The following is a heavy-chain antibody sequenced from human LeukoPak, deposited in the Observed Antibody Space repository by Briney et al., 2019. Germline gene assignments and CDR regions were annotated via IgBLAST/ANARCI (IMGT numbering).Heavy chain of an antibody. J-gene: IGHJ5*02. Sequence: SETLSLTCAVYGGSFSGYYWSWIRQPPGKGLEWIGYIYYSGSTNYNPSLKSRVTISVDTSKNQFSLKLSSVTAADTAVYYCARGDMYYYGSGDDWFDPWGQGTLVTVSS. V-gene: IGHV4-59*01. CDR1: GGSFSGYY. CDR2: IYYSGST. D-gene: IGHD3-10*01. CDR3: ARGDMYYYGSGDDWFDP.